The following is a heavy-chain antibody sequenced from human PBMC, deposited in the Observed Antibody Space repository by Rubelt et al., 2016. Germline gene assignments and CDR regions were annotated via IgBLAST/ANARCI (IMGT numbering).Heavy chain of an antibody. J-gene: IGHJ5*02. CDR2: ISISGRTI. V-gene: IGHV3-11*01. Sequence: VQLVESGGGLVQPGGSLRLSCAASGFTFSDHYMSWIRQAPGKGLEWVSYISISGRTIYYADSVKGRFTISRDNAKKSKYLQMNSLRGDDTAVYYCARGGGPLFDPWGQGTLVTVSS. CDR1: GFTFSDHY. D-gene: IGHD3-16*01. CDR3: ARGGGPLFDP.